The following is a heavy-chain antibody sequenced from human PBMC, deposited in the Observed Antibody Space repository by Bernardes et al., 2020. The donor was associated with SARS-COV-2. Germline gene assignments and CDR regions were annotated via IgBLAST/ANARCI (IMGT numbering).Heavy chain of an antibody. V-gene: IGHV3-23*01. CDR1: GLMFSRYA. J-gene: IGHJ6*02. CDR3: ATIRHWGYSLVRGASPTYGLDI. Sequence: GRSLRLSCEVSGLMFSRYAMSWVRRVPGKGLEWVSNLSDRGGTTYYADSVKGRFTMSRDNSKNTLYLQMNSLRAEDTATYYCATIRHWGYSLVRGASPTYGLDIWGQGTTVTVSS. CDR2: LSDRGGTT. D-gene: IGHD3-10*01.